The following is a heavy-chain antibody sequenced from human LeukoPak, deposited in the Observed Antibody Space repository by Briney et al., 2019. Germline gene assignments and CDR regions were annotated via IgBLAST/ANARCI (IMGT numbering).Heavy chain of an antibody. Sequence: PSETLSLTCTVSGGSISSSSYYWGWIRQPPGKGLEWIGSIYYSGSTYYNPSLKSRVTISVDTSKNQFSLKLSSVTAADTAVYYCARGKEGDRHFDLWGRGTLVTVSS. CDR2: IYYSGST. D-gene: IGHD2-21*01. J-gene: IGHJ2*01. CDR3: ARGKEGDRHFDL. V-gene: IGHV4-39*07. CDR1: GGSISSSSYY.